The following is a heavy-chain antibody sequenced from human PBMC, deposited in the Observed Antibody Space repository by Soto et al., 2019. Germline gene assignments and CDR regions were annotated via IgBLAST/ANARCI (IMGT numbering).Heavy chain of an antibody. CDR2: ISSSSYI. CDR1: GFTFSSYS. D-gene: IGHD2-2*01. J-gene: IGHJ4*02. Sequence: GGSLRLSCAASGFTFSSYSMNWVRQAPGKGLEWVSSISSSSYIYYADSVKGRFTISRDNAKNSLYLQMNSLRAEDTAVYYCARWDIVVVPAAIWGQGTLVTVSS. CDR3: ARWDIVVVPAAI. V-gene: IGHV3-21*01.